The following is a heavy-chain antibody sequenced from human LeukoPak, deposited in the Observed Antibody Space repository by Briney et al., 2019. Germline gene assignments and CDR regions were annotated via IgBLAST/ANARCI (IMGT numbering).Heavy chain of an antibody. J-gene: IGHJ3*02. V-gene: IGHV4-4*09. Sequence: PLETLSLTCTVSGGSIGGYYWSWTRQSPGKGLEWIGYIYTTGRTNYNPSLKSRVTISVDTSKNQFSLKLNSVTAADTAVYYCAKILGSGVWYGFDIWGQGTMVTVSS. CDR1: GGSIGGYY. CDR2: IYTTGRT. D-gene: IGHD2-21*01. CDR3: AKILGSGVWYGFDI.